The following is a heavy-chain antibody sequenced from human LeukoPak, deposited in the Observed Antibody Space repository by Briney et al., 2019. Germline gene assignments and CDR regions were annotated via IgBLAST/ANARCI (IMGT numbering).Heavy chain of an antibody. CDR3: VRGNNYGGPHY. V-gene: IGHV3-74*01. J-gene: IGHJ4*02. CDR2: IYSDGSTT. CDR1: GFTFSRHW. D-gene: IGHD4-23*01. Sequence: GGSLRLSCAASGFTFSRHWMHWVRQAPGKGLVRVSHIYSDGSTTGYADSVKGRFTISRDNGKNTLFLQMNSLRAEDAAVYYCVRGNNYGGPHYWGQGTLVTVSS.